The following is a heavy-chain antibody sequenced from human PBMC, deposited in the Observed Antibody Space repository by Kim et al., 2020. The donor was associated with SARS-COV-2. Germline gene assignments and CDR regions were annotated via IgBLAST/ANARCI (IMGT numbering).Heavy chain of an antibody. J-gene: IGHJ5*02. CDR3: ARPGGRAARWANWFDP. V-gene: IGHV4-34*01. Sequence: SETLSLTCAVYGGSFSGYYWSWIRQPPGKGLEWIGEINHSGSTNYNPSLKSRVTISVDTSKNQFSLKLSSVTAADTAVYYCARPGGRAARWANWFDPWGQGTLVTVSS. CDR1: GGSFSGYY. CDR2: INHSGST. D-gene: IGHD6-6*01.